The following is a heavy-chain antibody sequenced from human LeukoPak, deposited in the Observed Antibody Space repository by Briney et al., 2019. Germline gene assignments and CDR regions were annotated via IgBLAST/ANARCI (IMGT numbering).Heavy chain of an antibody. CDR2: IYPSGST. CDR3: ARGFAERYYYYYYMDV. Sequence: PSETLSLTCTVSGGSISSGSYSWSWIRQPAGKELEWFGRIYPSGSTNYNPSLKSRVTISVDTSKNQFSLKLSSVTAADTAVYYCARGFAERYYYYYYMDVWGKGTTVTVSS. D-gene: IGHD3-10*01. J-gene: IGHJ6*03. CDR1: GGSISSGSYS. V-gene: IGHV4-61*02.